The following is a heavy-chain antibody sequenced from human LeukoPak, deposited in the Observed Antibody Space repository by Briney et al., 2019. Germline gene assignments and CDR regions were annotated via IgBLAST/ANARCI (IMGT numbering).Heavy chain of an antibody. CDR2: INHSGST. D-gene: IGHD3-3*01. Sequence: SETLSLTCTVSGGSISSSSYYWSWIRQPPGKGLEWIGEINHSGSTNYNPSLKSRVTISVDTSKNQFSLKLSSVTAADTAVYYCARGIYDFWSGYWDWFDYWGQGTLVTVSS. CDR1: GGSISSSSYY. V-gene: IGHV4-39*07. CDR3: ARGIYDFWSGYWDWFDY. J-gene: IGHJ4*02.